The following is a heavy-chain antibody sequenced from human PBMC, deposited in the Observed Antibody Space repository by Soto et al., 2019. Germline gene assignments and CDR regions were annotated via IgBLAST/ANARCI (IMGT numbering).Heavy chain of an antibody. CDR1: GGTFSSYA. CDR2: IVPIFGNA. Sequence: AVNVSCKASGGTFSSYAISWVRQAPGQGLEWIGGIVPIFGNANYAQNFQGRVTLTTDISTGTAYMELSSLRSEDTAIYYCAAVPVLRFLKWLPAYFDYWGQGTLVTVSS. D-gene: IGHD3-3*01. J-gene: IGHJ4*02. V-gene: IGHV1-69*05. CDR3: AAVPVLRFLKWLPAYFDY.